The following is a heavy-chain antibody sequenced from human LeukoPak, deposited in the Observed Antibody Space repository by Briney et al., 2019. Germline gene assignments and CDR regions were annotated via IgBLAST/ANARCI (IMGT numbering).Heavy chain of an antibody. V-gene: IGHV3-23*01. CDR1: GFTFSSYS. CDR3: AKRLGDY. D-gene: IGHD3-10*01. CDR2: ISGSGGTA. J-gene: IGHJ4*02. Sequence: PGGSLRLSCAASGFTFSSYSMNWVRQAPGKGLEWVSSISGSGGTAYYADSVKGRFSISRDDSKNTLYLQMNSLRAEDTAVYYCAKRLGDYWGQGTLVTVSS.